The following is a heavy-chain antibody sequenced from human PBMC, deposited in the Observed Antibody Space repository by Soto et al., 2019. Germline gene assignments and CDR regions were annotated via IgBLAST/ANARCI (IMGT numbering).Heavy chain of an antibody. D-gene: IGHD6-19*01. CDR3: ARVPHFRYSSGWYSHNWFDP. CDR2: ISSSSSYI. CDR1: GFTFSSYS. Sequence: GGSLRLSCAASGFTFSSYSMNWVRQAPGKGLEWVSSISSSSSYIYYADSVKGRFTISRDNAKNSLYLQMNSLRAEDTAVYYCARVPHFRYSSGWYSHNWFDPWGQGTLVTVSS. J-gene: IGHJ5*02. V-gene: IGHV3-21*04.